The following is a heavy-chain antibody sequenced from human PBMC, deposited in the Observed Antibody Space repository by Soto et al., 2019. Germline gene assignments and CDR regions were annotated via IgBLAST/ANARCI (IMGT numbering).Heavy chain of an antibody. Sequence: EVQLVESGGGLVKPGGSLRLSCAASGFTFTSYSMNWIRQAPGKGLEWVSFISSSSGYIYYADSVNGRFTISRDNAKSSLYRQMNSLRAEDTAVYYCARARTRLRQVGYYMDVWGKGTTVTVSS. D-gene: IGHD4-17*01. CDR2: ISSSSGYI. V-gene: IGHV3-21*01. J-gene: IGHJ6*03. CDR1: GFTFTSYS. CDR3: ARARTRLRQVGYYMDV.